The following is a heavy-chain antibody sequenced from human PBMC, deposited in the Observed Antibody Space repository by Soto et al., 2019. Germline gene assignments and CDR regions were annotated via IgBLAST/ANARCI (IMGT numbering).Heavy chain of an antibody. CDR3: ARPSGSYLYYFDY. V-gene: IGHV4-39*01. CDR2: IYYSGGT. D-gene: IGHD1-26*01. J-gene: IGHJ4*02. CDR1: GGSISSSYYY. Sequence: QLQLQESGPGLVKPSETLSLTCTVSGGSISSSYYYWGWIRQPPGKGLEWIGSIYYSGGTYYSPSLRSRVAVSVDTSKSQFSLKLSSVTAADTAVYYCARPSGSYLYYFDYWGQGTLVTVSS.